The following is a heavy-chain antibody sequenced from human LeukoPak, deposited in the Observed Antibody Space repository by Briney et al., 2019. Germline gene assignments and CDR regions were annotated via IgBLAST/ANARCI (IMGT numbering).Heavy chain of an antibody. J-gene: IGHJ4*02. CDR2: IYSGGNT. Sequence: GGSLRLSCTVSGFTVSSNSWSWVRQAPGKGLEWVSFIYSGGNTHYSDSVKGRFTISRDNSKNTLYLQMNSLRAEDTAVYYCAKRIQSAMATGYWGQGTLVTVSS. CDR3: AKRIQSAMATGY. V-gene: IGHV3-53*01. D-gene: IGHD5-18*01. CDR1: GFTVSSNS.